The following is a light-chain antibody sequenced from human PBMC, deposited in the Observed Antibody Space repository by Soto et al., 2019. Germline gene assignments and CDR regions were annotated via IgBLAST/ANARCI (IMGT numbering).Light chain of an antibody. V-gene: IGKV3-20*01. CDR2: GAS. J-gene: IGKJ5*01. CDR1: QSVSNNY. CDR3: QQYGSSPPIT. Sequence: EIVLTQSPGTLSLSPGERATLSYRASQSVSNNYLAWYQQKPGQAPRLLIYGASSRATGIPDRFTGSGSGTDFTLTIARLEPADYAVYYCQQYGSSPPITFGQGTRLDIK.